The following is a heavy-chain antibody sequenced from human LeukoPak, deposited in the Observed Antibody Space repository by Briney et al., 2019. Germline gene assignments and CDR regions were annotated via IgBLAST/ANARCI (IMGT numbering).Heavy chain of an antibody. Sequence: SETLSLTCAVSGYSISSGYYWGWIRQPPGKGLEWIGSIYHSGSTYYNPSLKSRVTISVDTSKTQFSLKLSSVTAADTAVYYCARKSWFGELLFDYWGQGTLVTVSS. D-gene: IGHD3-10*01. J-gene: IGHJ4*02. CDR3: ARKSWFGELLFDY. CDR2: IYHSGST. V-gene: IGHV4-38-2*01. CDR1: GYSISSGYY.